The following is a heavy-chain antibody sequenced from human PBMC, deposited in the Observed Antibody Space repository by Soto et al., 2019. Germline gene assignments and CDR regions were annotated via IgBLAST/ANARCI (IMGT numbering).Heavy chain of an antibody. Sequence: SETLSLTCNVSGGSISSYYWTWIRQPPGKGLEYIGYIYNTGSANYNPSLKSRVSISLDTSKNQFSLNLRSVTAADTAVYYCAGMSFTGFGELIGKFYFHGMDLWGQGTTVTVSS. CDR3: AGMSFTGFGELIGKFYFHGMDL. CDR2: IYNTGSA. D-gene: IGHD3-3*01. CDR1: GGSISSYY. J-gene: IGHJ6*02. V-gene: IGHV4-59*03.